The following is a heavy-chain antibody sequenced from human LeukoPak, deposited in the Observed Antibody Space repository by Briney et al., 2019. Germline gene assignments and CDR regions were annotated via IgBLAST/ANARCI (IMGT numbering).Heavy chain of an antibody. CDR3: ARDSGTAMARKSIRHFDY. J-gene: IGHJ4*02. Sequence: ASVKVSCKASGYIFTSYDINWVRQAPGQGLEWMGWINTNTGNPTYAQGFTGRFVFSLDTSVSTAYLQISSLKAEDTAVYYCARDSGTAMARKSIRHFDYWGQGTLVTVSS. V-gene: IGHV7-4-1*02. CDR1: GYIFTSYD. CDR2: INTNTGNP. D-gene: IGHD5-18*01.